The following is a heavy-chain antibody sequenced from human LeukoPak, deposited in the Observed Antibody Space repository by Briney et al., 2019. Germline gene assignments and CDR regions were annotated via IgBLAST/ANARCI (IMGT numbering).Heavy chain of an antibody. J-gene: IGHJ6*03. CDR1: GFSFSSYA. V-gene: IGHV3-23*01. CDR2: IFGNGDTT. CDR3: AREHYFYHMDG. Sequence: GGSLRLSCAASGFSFSSYAMNWVRQAPGKGLEWVSIIFGNGDTTYYADSVKGRFTISRDNAENSLYLQMNSLRAEDTAVYYCAREHYFYHMDGWGEGTTVTVSS.